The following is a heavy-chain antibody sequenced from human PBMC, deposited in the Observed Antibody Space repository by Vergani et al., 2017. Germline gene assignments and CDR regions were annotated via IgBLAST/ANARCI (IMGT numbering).Heavy chain of an antibody. J-gene: IGHJ5*02. V-gene: IGHV4-59*06. D-gene: IGHD2-15*01. CDR1: GGSISSYY. CDR2: IYYSGST. Sequence: QVQLQESGPGLVKPSETLSLPCTVSGGSISSYYWGWIRQPPGKGLEWIGYIYYSGSTYYNPSLKSRVTISVDTPKNQFSLKLSSVTAGDTDVYYCARDQRDCSGGSCYSGNWFDPWDQGTLVTVSA. CDR3: ARDQRDCSGGSCYSGNWFDP.